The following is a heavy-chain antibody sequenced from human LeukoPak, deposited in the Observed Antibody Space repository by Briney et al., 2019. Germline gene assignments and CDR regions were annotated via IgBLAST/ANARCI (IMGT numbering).Heavy chain of an antibody. CDR1: GGSFSGYY. CDR2: INHSGST. J-gene: IGHJ4*02. CDR3: ARRSGSYSY. D-gene: IGHD1-26*01. V-gene: IGHV4-34*01. Sequence: SETLSLACAVYGGSFSGYYWSWIRQPPGKGLEWIGEINHSGSTNYNPSLKSRVTISVDTSKNQFSLKLSSVTAADTAVYYCARRSGSYSYWGQGTLVTVSS.